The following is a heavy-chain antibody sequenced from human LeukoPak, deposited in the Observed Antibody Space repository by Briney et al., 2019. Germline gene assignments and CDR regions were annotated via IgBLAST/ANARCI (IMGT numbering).Heavy chain of an antibody. D-gene: IGHD2-2*01. CDR2: ISSSSSYI. J-gene: IGHJ4*02. CDR3: AKTLLGLVVPAAAIDY. Sequence: PGGSLRLSCAASGFTFSSYSMNWVRQAPGKGLEWVSSISSSSSYIYYADSVKGRFTISRDNAKNSLYLQMNSLRAEDTAVYYCAKTLLGLVVPAAAIDYWGQGTLVTVSS. CDR1: GFTFSSYS. V-gene: IGHV3-21*01.